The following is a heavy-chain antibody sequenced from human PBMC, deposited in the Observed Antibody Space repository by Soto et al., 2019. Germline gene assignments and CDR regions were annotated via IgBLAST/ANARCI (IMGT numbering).Heavy chain of an antibody. CDR3: ARLGGYYQSLDP. V-gene: IGHV1-69*13. Sequence: GASVKVSCKASGGTFSSYAISWVRRAPGQGLEWMGGIIPIFGTANYAQKFQGRVTITADESTSTAYMELSSLRSEDTAVYYCARLGGYYQSLDPWGPGTLVTVSS. CDR1: GGTFSSYA. D-gene: IGHD3-22*01. J-gene: IGHJ5*02. CDR2: IIPIFGTA.